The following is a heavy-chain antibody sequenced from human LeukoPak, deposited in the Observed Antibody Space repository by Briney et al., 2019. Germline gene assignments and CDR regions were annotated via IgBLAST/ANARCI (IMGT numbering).Heavy chain of an antibody. CDR1: GFTFSAYA. Sequence: GGSLRLSCEASGFTFSAYAMTWVRQAPGKGLEWVSSIGSDDKAHYSESVKGRFAISRDNSKNTLFLQLHNLRLEDTALYYCARDLHYYVAMDVGGEGTTVTVSS. CDR3: ARDLHYYVAMDV. V-gene: IGHV3-23*01. J-gene: IGHJ6*04. D-gene: IGHD3-10*02. CDR2: IGSDDKA.